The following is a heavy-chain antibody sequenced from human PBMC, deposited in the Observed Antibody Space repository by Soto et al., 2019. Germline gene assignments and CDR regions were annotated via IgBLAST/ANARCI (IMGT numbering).Heavy chain of an antibody. V-gene: IGHV3-53*04. CDR1: GFTVSSNY. CDR3: ARGPVTPGAFDI. Sequence: EVQLVESGGGLVQPGGSLRLSCAASGFTVSSNYMSWVRQAPGKGLEWVSVIYTGGSTYYADSVKGRVTISRHNSKNTLYLQMNSLRAEDTAVYYCARGPVTPGAFDIWGQGTMVTVSS. CDR2: IYTGGST. J-gene: IGHJ3*02. D-gene: IGHD2-21*02.